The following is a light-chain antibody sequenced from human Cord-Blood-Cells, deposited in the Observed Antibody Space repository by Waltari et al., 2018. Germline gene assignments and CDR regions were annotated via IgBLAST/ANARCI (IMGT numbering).Light chain of an antibody. CDR1: QSLLHSNGYNY. J-gene: IGKJ2*01. V-gene: IGKV2-28*01. CDR3: MQALQTPYT. CDR2: LGS. Sequence: DIVMTQSPLSLPVTPGEPASISCRSSQSLLHSNGYNYLDWYLQKPGQSPQLLIYLGSNRASGVPDRFSGSGSDTDFTLKISRVEADDVGVYYCMQALQTPYTFGQGTKLEIK.